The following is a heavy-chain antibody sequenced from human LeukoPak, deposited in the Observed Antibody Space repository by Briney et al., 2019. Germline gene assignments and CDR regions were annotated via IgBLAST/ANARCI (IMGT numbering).Heavy chain of an antibody. CDR3: ARLDGIAAVDN. Sequence: PSETLSLTCTVSGGSISSSSYYWGWLRQSPGKGLEWIGTIYYSGNTYYNPSLKSRVTISVDTSKNQFSLKLSSVTAADTALYYCARLDGIAAVDNWGQGTMVIVSS. V-gene: IGHV4-39*01. CDR1: GGSISSSSYY. CDR2: IYYSGNT. J-gene: IGHJ3*02. D-gene: IGHD6-13*01.